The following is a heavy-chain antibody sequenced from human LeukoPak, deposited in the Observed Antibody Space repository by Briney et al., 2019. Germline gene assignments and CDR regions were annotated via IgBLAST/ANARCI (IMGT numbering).Heavy chain of an antibody. CDR1: GYTFTVYY. Sequence: ASVKVSCKASGYTFTVYYMHWVRQAPGQGLEWMGWINPNSGGTNYAQKFQGRVTMTRDTSISTAYMELSRLRSDDTAVYYCARDNWNDDYMDVWGKGTTVTVSS. D-gene: IGHD1-20*01. CDR2: INPNSGGT. J-gene: IGHJ6*03. V-gene: IGHV1-2*02. CDR3: ARDNWNDDYMDV.